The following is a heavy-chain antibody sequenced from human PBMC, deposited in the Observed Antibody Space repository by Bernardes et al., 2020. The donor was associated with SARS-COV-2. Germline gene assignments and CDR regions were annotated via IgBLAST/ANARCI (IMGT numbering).Heavy chain of an antibody. CDR2: FDPEDGET. J-gene: IGHJ6*02. CDR1: GYTLTELS. Sequence: ASVKVSCKVSGYTLTELSMHWVRQAPGKGLEWMGGFDPEDGETIYAQKFQGRVTMTEDTSTDTAYMELSSLRSEDTAVYYCATHAVVAGHPSYCYYYYGMDVWGQGTTVTVSS. V-gene: IGHV1-24*01. CDR3: ATHAVVAGHPSYCYYYYGMDV. D-gene: IGHD6-19*01.